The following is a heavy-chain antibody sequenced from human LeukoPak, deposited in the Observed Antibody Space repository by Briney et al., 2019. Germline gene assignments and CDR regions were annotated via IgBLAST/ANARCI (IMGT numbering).Heavy chain of an antibody. Sequence: GGSLRLSCAASGFTFSSYAMSWVRQAPGKGLEWVSAISGSGGSTYYADSVKGRFTISRDNSKNTLYLQMNSLRAEDTAVYYCAKDWDYYDSSGIPFFDYWGQGTLVTVSS. V-gene: IGHV3-23*01. J-gene: IGHJ4*02. CDR1: GFTFSSYA. CDR2: ISGSGGST. CDR3: AKDWDYYDSSGIPFFDY. D-gene: IGHD3-22*01.